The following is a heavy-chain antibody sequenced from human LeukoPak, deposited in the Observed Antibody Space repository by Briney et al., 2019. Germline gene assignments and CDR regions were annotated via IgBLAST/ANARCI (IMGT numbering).Heavy chain of an antibody. V-gene: IGHV1-18*01. CDR1: GYTFTSYG. J-gene: IGHJ4*02. Sequence: ASVKVSCKASGYTFTSYGISWMRQAPGQGLEWMGWISTYNDNTDYSQKFQDRVTMTRDTSTNTAYMELNSLRSDDTAVYYCARGTVILNWLDYWGQGSLVTVSS. CDR3: ARGTVILNWLDY. D-gene: IGHD2-8*02. CDR2: ISTYNDNT.